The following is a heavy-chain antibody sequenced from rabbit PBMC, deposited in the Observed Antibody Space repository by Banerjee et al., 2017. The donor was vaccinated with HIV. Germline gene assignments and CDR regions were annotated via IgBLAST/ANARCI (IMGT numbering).Heavy chain of an antibody. CDR2: IYAGSGGST. V-gene: IGHV1S40*01. CDR1: GFSFSSSYW. CDR3: ARTNFYYEYVTGGFNL. D-gene: IGHD1-1*01. J-gene: IGHJ4*01. Sequence: QSLEESGGDLVKPEGSLTLTCTASGFSFSSSYWMSWVQPPSGKGLEWIACIYAGSGGSTYYASWAKGRFTISKTSSTTVTLQMTSLTAADTATYFCARTNFYYEYVTGGFNLWGPGTLVTVS.